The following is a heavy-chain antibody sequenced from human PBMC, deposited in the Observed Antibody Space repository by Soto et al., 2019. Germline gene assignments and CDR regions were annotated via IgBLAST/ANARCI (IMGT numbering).Heavy chain of an antibody. CDR3: ARASGSYGNSPFDY. V-gene: IGHV3-48*03. CDR2: ISSSGSTI. CDR1: GFTFSSYE. D-gene: IGHD1-26*01. Sequence: PGGSLRLSCAASGFTFSSYEMNWVRQAPGKGLEWVSYISSSGSTIYYADSVKGRFTISRDNAKNTLYLQMNSLRAEDTAVYYCARASGSYGNSPFDYWGQGTLVTVSS. J-gene: IGHJ4*02.